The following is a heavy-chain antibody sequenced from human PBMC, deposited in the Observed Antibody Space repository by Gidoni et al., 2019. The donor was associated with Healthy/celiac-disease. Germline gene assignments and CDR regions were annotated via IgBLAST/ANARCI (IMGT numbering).Heavy chain of an antibody. CDR3: ARENYGSGSYYTNYYYYGMDV. V-gene: IGHV3-48*02. D-gene: IGHD3-10*01. CDR2: ISSSSSTI. Sequence: EVQLVESGGGLVQPGGSLRLSCAASGFTFSSYSMNWVRQAPGKGLEWVSYISSSSSTIYYADSVKGRFTISRDNAKNSLYLQMNSLRDEDTAVYYCARENYGSGSYYTNYYYYGMDVWGQGTTVTVSS. CDR1: GFTFSSYS. J-gene: IGHJ6*02.